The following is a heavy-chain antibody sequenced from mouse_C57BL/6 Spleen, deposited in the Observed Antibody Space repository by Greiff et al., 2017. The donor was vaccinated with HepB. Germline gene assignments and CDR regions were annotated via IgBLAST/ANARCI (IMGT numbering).Heavy chain of an antibody. CDR1: GYAFSSSW. CDR3: ARSSTTVYYFDY. D-gene: IGHD1-1*01. CDR2: IYPGDGDT. V-gene: IGHV1-82*01. J-gene: IGHJ2*01. Sequence: QVQLQQSGPELVKPGASVKISCKASGYAFSSSWMNWVKQRPGKGLEWIGRIYPGDGDTNYNGKFKGKATLTADKSSSTAYMQLSSLTSEDSAVYFCARSSTTVYYFDYWGQGTTLTVSS.